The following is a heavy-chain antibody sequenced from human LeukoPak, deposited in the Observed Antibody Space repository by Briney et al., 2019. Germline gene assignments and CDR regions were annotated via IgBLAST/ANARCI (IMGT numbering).Heavy chain of an antibody. CDR3: AKDADTATIIYWYFDL. CDR2: ISDDGSNT. J-gene: IGHJ2*01. V-gene: IGHV3-30*18. CDR1: EFTLSSFG. D-gene: IGHD5-18*01. Sequence: GGSLRLSCTASEFTLSSFGMHWVRQAPGKGLEWVAVISDDGSNTYYADSVKGRFTISRDNSKNTLYLQLNSLRTEDTGVDYCAKDADTATIIYWYFDLWGRGTLVTVSS.